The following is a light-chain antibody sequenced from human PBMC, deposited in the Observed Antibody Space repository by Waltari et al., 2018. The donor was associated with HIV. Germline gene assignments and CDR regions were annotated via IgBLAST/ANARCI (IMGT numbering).Light chain of an antibody. V-gene: IGKV1-5*03. Sequence: DLRMTQSPSTLPASVGDRVTITCRASETIRGWLAWYQQKPGKAPKLLIQKASTLESGVPPRFSGSGSGTEYTLTISSVQPDDFAYYCQRYDSETDPSFGQGTKLEIK. CDR3: QRYDSETDPS. CDR2: KAS. J-gene: IGKJ2*01. CDR1: ETIRGW.